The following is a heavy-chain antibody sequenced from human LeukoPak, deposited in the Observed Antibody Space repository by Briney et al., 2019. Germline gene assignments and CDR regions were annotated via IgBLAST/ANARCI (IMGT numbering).Heavy chain of an antibody. J-gene: IGHJ5*02. D-gene: IGHD5-18*01. CDR3: ASGYSYGYNWFDP. CDR1: GYTFTGYY. V-gene: IGHV1-2*02. Sequence: ASVKVSCKASGYTFTGYYMHWVRQAPGQGLEWMGWINPNSGGTNYAQKFQGRVTMTRDTSICTAYMELSRLRSDDTAVYYCASGYSYGYNWFDPWGQGTLVTVSS. CDR2: INPNSGGT.